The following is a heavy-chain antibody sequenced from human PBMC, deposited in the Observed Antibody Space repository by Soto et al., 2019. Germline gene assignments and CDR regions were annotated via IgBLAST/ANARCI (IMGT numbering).Heavy chain of an antibody. D-gene: IGHD2-2*02. Sequence: GASVKVSCKASGYTFTNYYIHWLRQAPGQGLEWMGIINPSGGGTTYAQKFQGRVTMTRDTSTSTVYMELSSLISEDTAVYYCARDRKYCSNTNCYTFLGPDSWGQGTLVTVS. CDR1: GYTFTNYY. J-gene: IGHJ5*01. V-gene: IGHV1-46*01. CDR2: INPSGGGT. CDR3: ARDRKYCSNTNCYTFLGPDS.